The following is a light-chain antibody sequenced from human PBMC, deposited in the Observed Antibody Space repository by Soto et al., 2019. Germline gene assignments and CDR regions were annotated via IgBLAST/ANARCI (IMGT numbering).Light chain of an antibody. V-gene: IGKV2-28*01. CDR3: MQALQTPLT. CDR1: QSLLHSNGYNY. Sequence: IVMTQSPLSLPVTPGEPASISCRSSQSLLHSNGYNYLDWYLQKPGQSPQLLIYLGSNRASGVPDRFSGRGSGTDFTLKISRXEAEDVGVYYCMQALQTPLTFGGGTKVDIK. J-gene: IGKJ4*01. CDR2: LGS.